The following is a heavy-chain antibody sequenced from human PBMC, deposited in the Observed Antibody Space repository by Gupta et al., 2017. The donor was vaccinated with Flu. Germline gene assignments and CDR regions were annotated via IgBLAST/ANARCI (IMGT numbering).Heavy chain of an antibody. CDR1: GGSISGYY. J-gene: IGHJ4*02. Sequence: QVQLQESGPGLVKPSETLSLTCTVSGGSISGYYWSWIRQPPGKGLDWIGYIHYSGSITYNPSLKSRVTISVDMSKNQFSLRLNSVAAADTAVYYCARHSFLYSGSYDFWGQGILVTISS. D-gene: IGHD5-12*01. CDR3: ARHSFLYSGSYDF. V-gene: IGHV4-59*08. CDR2: IHYSGSI.